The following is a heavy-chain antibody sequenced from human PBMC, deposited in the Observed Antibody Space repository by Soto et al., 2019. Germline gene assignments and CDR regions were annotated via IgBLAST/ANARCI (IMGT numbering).Heavy chain of an antibody. D-gene: IGHD2-21*02. J-gene: IGHJ3*02. Sequence: QVQLVESGGGVVQPGRSLRLSCAASGFTFSSYGMHWVRQAPGKGLEWVAFISYDGSNKYYADSVKGRFTISRDNSKNTLYLQRNSLRAEDTAVYYCAKGDCGGDCYSFDAFDIWGQGTMVTVSS. CDR3: AKGDCGGDCYSFDAFDI. CDR2: ISYDGSNK. CDR1: GFTFSSYG. V-gene: IGHV3-30*18.